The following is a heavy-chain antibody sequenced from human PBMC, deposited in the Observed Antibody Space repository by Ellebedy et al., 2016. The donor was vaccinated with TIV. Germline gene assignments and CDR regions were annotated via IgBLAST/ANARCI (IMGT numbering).Heavy chain of an antibody. CDR1: GYSFTSYW. CDR3: ARQLVGATDY. CDR2: IYPGDSDS. D-gene: IGHD1-26*01. V-gene: IGHV5-51*01. J-gene: IGHJ4*02. Sequence: KVSCKGSGYSFTSYWVGWVRQLPGKGLEWMGIIYPGDSDSRYSPSFQGQVTISADKSISTAYLQWSSLKASDTAMYYCARQLVGATDYWGQGTLVTVSS.